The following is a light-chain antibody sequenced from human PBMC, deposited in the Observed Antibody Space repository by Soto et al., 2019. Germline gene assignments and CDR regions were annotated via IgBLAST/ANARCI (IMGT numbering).Light chain of an antibody. CDR2: DVS. CDR3: SSYTGSSTVV. CDR1: SSDVGGYNY. V-gene: IGLV2-14*01. J-gene: IGLJ2*01. Sequence: QSALTQPASVSGSPGQSITISCTGTSSDVGGYNYVSWYQQHPGKAPKLIIYDVSNRPSGVSNRFSGSKSGNTASLTISGLHAEDEADYYCSSYTGSSTVVFGGGTKLTVL.